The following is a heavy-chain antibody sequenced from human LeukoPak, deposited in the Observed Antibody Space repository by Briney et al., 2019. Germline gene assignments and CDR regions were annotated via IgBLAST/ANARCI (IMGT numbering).Heavy chain of an antibody. CDR2: INPTSGNT. V-gene: IGHV1-8*03. CDR3: AREELDSSLSGAFDI. Sequence: GASVKVSCKASGYTFTSYDINWVRQAAGQGLEWVGWINPTSGNTGYAQKFQGRVTITRNTSISTAYMELSSLRSEDTAVYYCAREELDSSLSGAFDIWGQGTMVTVSS. J-gene: IGHJ3*02. D-gene: IGHD3-22*01. CDR1: GYTFTSYD.